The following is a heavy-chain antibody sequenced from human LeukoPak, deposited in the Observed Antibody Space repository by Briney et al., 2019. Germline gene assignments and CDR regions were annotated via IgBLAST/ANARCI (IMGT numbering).Heavy chain of an antibody. CDR2: IYYSGST. D-gene: IGHD6-13*01. Sequence: SQTLSLTXTVSGGSISSGDYYWSWIRQPPGKGLEWIGYIYYSGSTYYNPSLKSRVTISVDTSKNQFSLKLSSVTAADTAVYYCARLRRSSSLIDYWGQGTLVTVSS. V-gene: IGHV4-30-4*08. CDR1: GGSISSGDYY. J-gene: IGHJ4*02. CDR3: ARLRRSSSLIDY.